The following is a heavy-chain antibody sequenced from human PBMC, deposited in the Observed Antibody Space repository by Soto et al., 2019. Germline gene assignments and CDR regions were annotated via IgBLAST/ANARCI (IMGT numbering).Heavy chain of an antibody. CDR1: GGSFSGYY. D-gene: IGHD3-10*01. CDR2: INHSGST. CDR3: ARRGRFGAIMARYYYYGMDV. J-gene: IGHJ6*02. V-gene: IGHV4-34*01. Sequence: QVQLQQWGAGLLKPSETLSLTCAVYGGSFSGYYWSWIRQPPGKGLEWIGEINHSGSTNYNPSLKSRVTISVDTSKNQFSLKLSSVTAADTAVYYCARRGRFGAIMARYYYYGMDVWGQGTTVTVSS.